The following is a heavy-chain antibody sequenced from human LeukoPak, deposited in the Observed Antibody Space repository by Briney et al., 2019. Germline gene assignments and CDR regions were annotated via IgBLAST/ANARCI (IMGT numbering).Heavy chain of an antibody. CDR3: GKDPRDTYGTNWFVS. J-gene: IGHJ5*01. Sequence: PGGSLRLSCVASGFSFGNYALSSVCQAPGKGLQWVSQISGTGGATWYAGFARDRFTISRDNSKKTLYLQMSGLRVEDTASYYCGKDPRDTYGTNWFVSWGQGTLLIVSS. CDR1: GFSFGNYA. V-gene: IGHV3-23*01. D-gene: IGHD2-21*01. CDR2: ISGTGGAT.